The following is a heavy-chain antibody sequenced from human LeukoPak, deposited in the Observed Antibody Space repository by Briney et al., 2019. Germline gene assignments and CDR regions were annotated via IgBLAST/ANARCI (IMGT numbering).Heavy chain of an antibody. CDR3: ARGSEDIAARTVGPDYFDY. CDR1: GFTFEDYG. D-gene: IGHD6-6*01. V-gene: IGHV3-20*04. Sequence: GGSLRLSCVVSGFTFEDYGMSWVRQAPGKGLEWVSGINWHGGSTDYADSVKGRFTISRDNAKNSLYLEMNSLRAEDTALYYCARGSEDIAARTVGPDYFDYWGQGTLVTASS. CDR2: INWHGGST. J-gene: IGHJ4*02.